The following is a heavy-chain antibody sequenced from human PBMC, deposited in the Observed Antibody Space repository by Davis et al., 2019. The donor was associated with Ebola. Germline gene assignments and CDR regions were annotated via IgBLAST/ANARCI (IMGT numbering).Heavy chain of an antibody. J-gene: IGHJ4*02. D-gene: IGHD6-25*01. CDR2: ASGSGETA. CDR1: GFTFSSYS. Sequence: GESLKISCAASGFTFSSYSMNWVRQVPGKGLEWVSGASGSGETAYYAHSVKGRFTISRDNFQNTLFLQMNSLRAEDTAVYYCAIKAGYWGQGTLVTVSS. V-gene: IGHV3-23*01. CDR3: AIKAGY.